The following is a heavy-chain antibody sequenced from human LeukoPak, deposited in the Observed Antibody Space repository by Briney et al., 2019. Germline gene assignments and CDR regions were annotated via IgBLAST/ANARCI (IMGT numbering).Heavy chain of an antibody. CDR3: AELGITMIGGV. CDR1: GFTFSTYS. D-gene: IGHD3-10*02. J-gene: IGHJ6*04. Sequence: GGSLRLSCAASGFTFSTYSMNWVRQAPGKGLEWVSSISATGRHIYYADSVKGRFTVSRDNAKNAMYLQMNNLRAQDTAVYYCAELGITMIGGVWGKGTTVTISS. V-gene: IGHV3-21*01. CDR2: ISATGRHI.